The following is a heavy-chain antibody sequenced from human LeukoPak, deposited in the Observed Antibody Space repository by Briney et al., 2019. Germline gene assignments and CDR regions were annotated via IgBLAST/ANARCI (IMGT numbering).Heavy chain of an antibody. CDR2: IRYDGNKK. D-gene: IGHD3-22*01. CDR3: AREAHYDSSGYSDY. CDR1: GFIFSNYG. V-gene: IGHV3-30*02. Sequence: GGSLRLSCTGSGFIFSNYGMHWVRQAPAKGLEWVAFIRYDGNKKYYADSVKGRFTISRDNAKNSLYLQMNSLRAEDTAVYYCAREAHYDSSGYSDYWGRGTLVTVSS. J-gene: IGHJ4*02.